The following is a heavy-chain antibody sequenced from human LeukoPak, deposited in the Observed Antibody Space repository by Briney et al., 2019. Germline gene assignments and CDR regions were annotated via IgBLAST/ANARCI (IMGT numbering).Heavy chain of an antibody. Sequence: GGSLRLSCAASGFTFSSYAMSWVRQAPGKGLEWVSTVSGGGVTTYYADSAKGRFTISRDNSKDTLYLQMNSLTAEDTAVYYCPKQSYASGWNPFDYWGQGILVTVSS. V-gene: IGHV3-23*01. J-gene: IGHJ4*02. CDR1: GFTFSSYA. CDR3: PKQSYASGWNPFDY. D-gene: IGHD6-19*01. CDR2: VSGGGVTT.